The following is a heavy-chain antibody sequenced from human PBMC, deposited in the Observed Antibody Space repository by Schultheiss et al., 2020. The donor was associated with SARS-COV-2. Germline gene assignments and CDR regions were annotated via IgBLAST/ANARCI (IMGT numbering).Heavy chain of an antibody. CDR2: MNPNNGDT. D-gene: IGHD3-3*01. Sequence: ASVKVSCKASGYTFTTYDINWVRQATGQGLEWMGWMNPNNGDTDYAQKFQGRVTMTRDTSISTAYMELSRLRSDDTAVYYCARDPDLRFLEWPHLVVWGQGTLVTVSS. CDR3: ARDPDLRFLEWPHLVV. CDR1: GYTFTTYD. J-gene: IGHJ4*02. V-gene: IGHV1-8*01.